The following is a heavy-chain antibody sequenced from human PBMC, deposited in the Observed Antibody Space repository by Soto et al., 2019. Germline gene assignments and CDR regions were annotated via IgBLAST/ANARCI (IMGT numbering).Heavy chain of an antibody. CDR1: GGSISSYY. CDR3: ARLASVDGYYYDSSGYYYGAFDI. D-gene: IGHD3-22*01. V-gene: IGHV4-59*08. CDR2: IYYSGST. J-gene: IGHJ3*02. Sequence: ETLSLTCTVSGGSISSYYWSWIRQPPGKGLEWIGYIYYSGSTNYNPSLKSRVTISVDTSKNQFSLKLSSVTAADTAVYYCARLASVDGYYYDSSGYYYGAFDIWGQGTMVTVSS.